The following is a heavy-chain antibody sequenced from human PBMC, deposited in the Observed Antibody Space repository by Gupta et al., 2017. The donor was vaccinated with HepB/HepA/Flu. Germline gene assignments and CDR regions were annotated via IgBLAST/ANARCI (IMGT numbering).Heavy chain of an antibody. J-gene: IGHJ4*02. D-gene: IGHD1-26*01. V-gene: IGHV3-30*14. CDR2: ISYDGSIQ. Sequence: QVQLVESGGGVVPPGGFLILSCAASTLTLRDYAMGWVRQAPGKGLEWVAVISYDGSIQNYAVSVKGRFTISRDNSRYTLYLIMNSLRSDDTALYYCVRTRGSYYHDFWGQGTLVSVSS. CDR3: VRTRGSYYHDF. CDR1: TLTLRDYA.